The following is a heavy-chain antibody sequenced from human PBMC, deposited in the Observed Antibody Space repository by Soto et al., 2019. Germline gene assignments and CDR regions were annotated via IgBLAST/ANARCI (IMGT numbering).Heavy chain of an antibody. V-gene: IGHV1-69*08. CDR1: GGTFSSYT. J-gene: IGHJ4*02. Sequence: QVQLVQSGAEVKKPGSSVKVSCKASGGTFSSYTISWVRQAPGQGLEWMGRIIPILGIANYAQKFQGRVTITADKSTSTAYMELSRLRSEDTAVYYCARDGGIAAAGGPHWGQGTLVTVSS. D-gene: IGHD6-13*01. CDR3: ARDGGIAAAGGPH. CDR2: IIPILGIA.